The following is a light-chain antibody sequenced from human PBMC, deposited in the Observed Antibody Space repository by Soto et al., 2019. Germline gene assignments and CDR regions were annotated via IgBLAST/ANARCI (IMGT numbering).Light chain of an antibody. CDR1: SSDVGGYNY. V-gene: IGLV2-14*01. J-gene: IGLJ1*01. CDR2: EVS. Sequence: QSVLTQPASVSGSPGQSITISCIGTSSDVGGYNYVSWYQQHPGKAPKLMIYEVSNRPSGVSNRFSGSKSGNTASLTISGLQAEDEADYYCGSYTSGSSYVFGTGTKVTVL. CDR3: GSYTSGSSYV.